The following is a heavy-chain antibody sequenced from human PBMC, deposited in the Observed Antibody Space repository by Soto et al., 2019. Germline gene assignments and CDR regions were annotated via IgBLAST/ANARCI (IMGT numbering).Heavy chain of an antibody. D-gene: IGHD3-22*01. CDR1: GCTFSSYA. Sequence: ASVKVSCKASGCTFSSYAISWVRQAPGQGLEWMGGIIPSSGTANYAQKFQGRVTITADESTSTVYMELSSLRSEDTAVYYCARAGAYYDSSGEDYWGQGTLVTVSS. CDR2: IIPSSGTA. CDR3: ARAGAYYDSSGEDY. J-gene: IGHJ4*02. V-gene: IGHV1-69*13.